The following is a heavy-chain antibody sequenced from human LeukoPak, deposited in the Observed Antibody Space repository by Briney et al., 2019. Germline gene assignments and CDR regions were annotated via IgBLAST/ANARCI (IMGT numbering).Heavy chain of an antibody. CDR1: GGSFSGYY. CDR3: ARVSLYYNGSGTSRGVDY. CDR2: INPSRNT. D-gene: IGHD3-10*01. V-gene: IGHV4-34*01. J-gene: IGHJ4*02. Sequence: PSETLSLTCAVFGGSFSGYYWNWIRQPPGKGLEWIGQINPSRNTNYNPSLKSRVTISVDTSKNQFSLKLSSVTAADTAVYYCARVSLYYNGSGTSRGVDYWGQGTLVTVSS.